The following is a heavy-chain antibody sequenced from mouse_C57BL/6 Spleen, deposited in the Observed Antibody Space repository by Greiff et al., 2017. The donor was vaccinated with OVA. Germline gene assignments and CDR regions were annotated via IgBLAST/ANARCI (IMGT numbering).Heavy chain of an antibody. Sequence: EVQLVESGGGLVQPGGSMKLSCVASGFTFSNYWMNWVRQSPEKGLEWVAQIRLKSDNYATHYAEPVKGRFTTSRDDSKSSVYLQMNNLRAEDTGIYYCTGQLRSIYYAMDYWGQGTSVTVSS. J-gene: IGHJ4*01. D-gene: IGHD6-5*01. V-gene: IGHV6-3*01. CDR3: TGQLRSIYYAMDY. CDR1: GFTFSNYW. CDR2: IRLKSDNYAT.